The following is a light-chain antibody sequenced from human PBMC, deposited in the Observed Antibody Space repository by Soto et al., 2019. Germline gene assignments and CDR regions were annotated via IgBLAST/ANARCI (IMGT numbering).Light chain of an antibody. CDR3: QQYSSSSPT. CDR2: GAS. Sequence: DIQMTQSPSSLSASVGDRVTITCRASQSISSWLAWYQQKPGKAPKLLIYGASTLESGVPSRFSGSGSVTEFTLTIGSLQPDDVATYYCQQYSSSSPTFGQGTKLEI. J-gene: IGKJ2*01. V-gene: IGKV1-5*01. CDR1: QSISSW.